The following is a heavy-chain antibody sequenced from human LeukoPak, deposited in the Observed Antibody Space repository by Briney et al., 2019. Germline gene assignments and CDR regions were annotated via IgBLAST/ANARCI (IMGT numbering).Heavy chain of an antibody. J-gene: IGHJ3*02. D-gene: IGHD4-17*01. CDR1: GCSISSDYY. CDR2: IYHSGST. V-gene: IGHV4-38-2*01. Sequence: SETLSLTCAVSGCSISSDYYWGWIRQPPGKGLEWIGSIYHSGSTSYNPSLKSRVTISVDTSKNQFSPKLSSVTAADTAVYYCARNTSTTLRTFHPGGDGFDIWGQGTMVTVSS. CDR3: ARNTSTTLRTFHPGGDGFDI.